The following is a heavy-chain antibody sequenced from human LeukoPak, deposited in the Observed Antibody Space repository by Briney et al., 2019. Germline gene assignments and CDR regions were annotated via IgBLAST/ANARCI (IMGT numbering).Heavy chain of an antibody. Sequence: GASVKVSCKASGYTFTNYAVSWVRQAPGQGLEWMGGIVPMFGTINYAQTFLGRVTITADESTSTAYMELSSLRSEDTAVYYCARDRVLGGVVGYKYGAKYHGLDVWGQGTTVTVSS. CDR3: ARDRVLGGVVGYKYGAKYHGLDV. CDR1: GYTFTNYA. CDR2: IVPMFGTI. D-gene: IGHD5-18*01. V-gene: IGHV1-69*13. J-gene: IGHJ6*02.